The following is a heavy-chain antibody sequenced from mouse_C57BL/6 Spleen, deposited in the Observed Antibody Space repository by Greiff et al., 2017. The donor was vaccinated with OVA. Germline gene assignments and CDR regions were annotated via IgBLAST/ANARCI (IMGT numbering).Heavy chain of an antibody. D-gene: IGHD2-4*01. CDR2: IWSGGST. Sequence: VKLMESGPGLVQPSQSLSITCTVSGFSLTSYGVHWVRQSPGKGLEWLGVIWSGGSTDYNAAFISRLSISKDNSKSQVFFKMNSLQADDTAIYYCARTGYDYDGGAWFAYWGQGTLVTVSA. CDR3: ARTGYDYDGGAWFAY. J-gene: IGHJ3*01. V-gene: IGHV2-2*01. CDR1: GFSLTSYG.